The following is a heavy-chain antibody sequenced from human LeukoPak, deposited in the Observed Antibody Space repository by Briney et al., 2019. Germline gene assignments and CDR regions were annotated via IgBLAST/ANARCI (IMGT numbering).Heavy chain of an antibody. CDR3: ARGRXXXDY. CDR1: XFTXXA. J-gene: IGHJ4*02. Sequence: XFTXXAMNWVRQAPGQGLEWMGWINTNTGNPTYAQGFTGRFVFSLDTSVSTAYLQISSLKAEDTAVYYCARGRXXXDYWGQXTXVTVSS. CDR2: INTNTGNP. V-gene: IGHV7-4-1*02.